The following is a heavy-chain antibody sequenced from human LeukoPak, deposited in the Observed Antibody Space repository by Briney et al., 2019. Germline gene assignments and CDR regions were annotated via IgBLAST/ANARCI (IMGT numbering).Heavy chain of an antibody. CDR1: GYSISSGYY. CDR3: ARYTGTNWGYSFDY. Sequence: SETLSLTCAVSGYSISSGYYWSWIRQPPGKGLEWIATIHQSGMTYYNPSLKSRVTISVDTSKNQFSLKLTSVTAAGTAVYYCARYTGTNWGYSFDYWGQGTLVTVSS. D-gene: IGHD7-27*01. V-gene: IGHV4-38-2*01. CDR2: IHQSGMT. J-gene: IGHJ4*02.